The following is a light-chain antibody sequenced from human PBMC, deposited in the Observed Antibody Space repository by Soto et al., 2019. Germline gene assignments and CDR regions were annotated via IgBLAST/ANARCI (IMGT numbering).Light chain of an antibody. J-gene: IGLJ1*01. CDR3: SSFAGSYIHV. CDR2: DVT. CDR1: NSDIGAYDY. V-gene: IGLV2-11*01. Sequence: QSALTQPRSVSGSPGQAVTFSCTGTNSDIGAYDYVSWYQQLPGMAPKLIIYDVTKRPSGVPNRFSGSKSGNTASLTISGLQAEDEADYFCSSFAGSYIHVFGSGTKV.